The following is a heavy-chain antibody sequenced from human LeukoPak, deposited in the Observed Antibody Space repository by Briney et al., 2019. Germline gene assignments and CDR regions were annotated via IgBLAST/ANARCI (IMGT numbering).Heavy chain of an antibody. J-gene: IGHJ4*02. V-gene: IGHV4-59*01. CDR2: IYYGEST. CDR3: ARRPYSSGWYYLDY. Sequence: SETLSLTCTVSGGSISSYYWSWIRQPPGKGLEGIGYIYYGESTNYNPSLKSRVTISVDTSKNQFSLKLTSVTAADTAVYYCARRPYSSGWYYLDYWGQGTLVTVSS. D-gene: IGHD6-19*01. CDR1: GGSISSYY.